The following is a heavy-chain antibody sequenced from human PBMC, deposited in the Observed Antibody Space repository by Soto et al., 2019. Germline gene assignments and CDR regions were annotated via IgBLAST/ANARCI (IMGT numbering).Heavy chain of an antibody. CDR1: GYTFTCYY. CDR2: IIPIFGTA. D-gene: IGHD6-6*01. V-gene: IGHV1-69*13. Sequence: SVKVSCKASGYTFTCYYMYWVRQAPGQGLEWMGGIIPIFGTANYAQKFQGRVTITADESTSTAYMELSSLRSEDTAVYYCARDPRGIAARYYYYGMEVWGQGTTVTVSS. CDR3: ARDPRGIAARYYYYGMEV. J-gene: IGHJ6*02.